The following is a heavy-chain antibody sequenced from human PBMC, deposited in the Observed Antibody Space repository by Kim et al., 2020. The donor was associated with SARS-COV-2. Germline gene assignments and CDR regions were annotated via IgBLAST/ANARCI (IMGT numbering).Heavy chain of an antibody. J-gene: IGHJ4*02. V-gene: IGHV1-18*01. Sequence: TLQGRVTMTTDTSTSTAYMELRSLRSDDTAVYYCARRMITFGGVIVAFDYWGQGTLVTVSS. CDR3: ARRMITFGGVIVAFDY. D-gene: IGHD3-16*02.